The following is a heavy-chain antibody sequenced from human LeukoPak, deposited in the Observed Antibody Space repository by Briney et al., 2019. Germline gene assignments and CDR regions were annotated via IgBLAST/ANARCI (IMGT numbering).Heavy chain of an antibody. Sequence: RGESLKISCKSSGFTISTYWLGWVRQMPGKGLEWLGLTYLGDAHATTSPSSFQGQVTFSADKSISTAYLQWSSLQASDSVVYYCISAVQGTTHFDHWGQGIRVTVSS. D-gene: IGHD2/OR15-2a*01. CDR2: TYLGDAHA. CDR1: GFTISTYW. V-gene: IGHV5-51*01. CDR3: ISAVQGTTHFDH. J-gene: IGHJ4*02.